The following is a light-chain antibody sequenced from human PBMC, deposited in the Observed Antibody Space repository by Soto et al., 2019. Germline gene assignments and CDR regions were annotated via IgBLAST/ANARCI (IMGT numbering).Light chain of an antibody. CDR1: QSVSSN. Sequence: EIAMTQSPATLSVSPGDXATLSCRASQSVSSNLAWYQQKPGQAPRLIIYGASNRATGIPARFSGSGSGTDFTLTISSLEPEDFAVYYCQQRSNWPITFGQGTRLEIK. V-gene: IGKV3-11*01. CDR3: QQRSNWPIT. CDR2: GAS. J-gene: IGKJ5*01.